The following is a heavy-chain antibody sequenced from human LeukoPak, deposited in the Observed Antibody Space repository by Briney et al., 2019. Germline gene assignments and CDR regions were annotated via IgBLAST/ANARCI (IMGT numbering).Heavy chain of an antibody. CDR2: ISSISSDI. CDR3: ARDMYYYGSGSPYYYYYYMDV. J-gene: IGHJ6*03. Sequence: GGSLRLSCAASRFTFSNYSMNWVRQAPGKGLEWVTSISSISSDIFYADSVKGRFTISRDNAKKSLYLQMNSLRAEDTAVYYCARDMYYYGSGSPYYYYYYMDVWGKGTTVTFSS. D-gene: IGHD3-10*01. CDR1: RFTFSNYS. V-gene: IGHV3-21*01.